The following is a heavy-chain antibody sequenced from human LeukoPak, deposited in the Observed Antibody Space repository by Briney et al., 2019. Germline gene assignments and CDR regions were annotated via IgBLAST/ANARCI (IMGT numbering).Heavy chain of an antibody. CDR3: AREYCSSTNCYNWYYYYGMDV. CDR2: IWSDGSNK. CDR1: GFTFSTYA. V-gene: IGHV3-33*08. J-gene: IGHJ6*02. Sequence: PGGSLRLSCAASGFTFSTYAMHWVRQAPGKGLEWVAVIWSDGSNKYYADSVKGRFTISRDNSKNTLYLQMNSLRAEDTAVYYCAREYCSSTNCYNWYYYYGMDVWGQGTTVAVSS. D-gene: IGHD2-2*02.